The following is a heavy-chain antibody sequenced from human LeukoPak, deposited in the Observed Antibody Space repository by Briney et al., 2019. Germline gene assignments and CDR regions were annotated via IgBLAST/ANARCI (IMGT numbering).Heavy chain of an antibody. J-gene: IGHJ4*02. D-gene: IGHD1-14*01. V-gene: IGHV4-30-4*01. Sequence: SETLSLTCTVSGGSISSGDYYWNWIRQPPGKGLEWIGYIYYSGSTYYNPSLKSRVTISVDTSKNQFSLKLSSVTAADTAVYYCARDDRVGFDYWGQGTLVTVSS. CDR2: IYYSGST. CDR3: ARDDRVGFDY. CDR1: GGSISSGDYY.